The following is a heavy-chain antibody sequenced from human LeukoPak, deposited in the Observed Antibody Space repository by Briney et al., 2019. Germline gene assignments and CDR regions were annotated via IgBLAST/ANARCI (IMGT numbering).Heavy chain of an antibody. D-gene: IGHD6-13*01. J-gene: IGHJ4*02. Sequence: GSLRLSCAASGFTFSDYYRSWICQAPGKGLEWVSAISGTGGSPYYADSVKGRFTISRDNSRNTLYLQMNSLRAEDTAVYYCAKDRLYSNRPTTFDYWGQGTLVTVSS. CDR3: AKDRLYSNRPTTFDY. CDR2: ISGTGGSP. CDR1: GFTFSDYY. V-gene: IGHV3-23*01.